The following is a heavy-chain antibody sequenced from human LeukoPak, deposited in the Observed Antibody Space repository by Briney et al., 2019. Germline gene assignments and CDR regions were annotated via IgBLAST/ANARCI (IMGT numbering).Heavy chain of an antibody. CDR3: ARGYYDSRTYYVSFFDY. CDR1: GFTFSPYW. CDR2: INQDDSQI. D-gene: IGHD3-10*01. V-gene: IGHV3-7*01. J-gene: IGHJ4*02. Sequence: GGSLRLSCVASGFTFSPYWLTWVRQAPGKGLEWVANINQDDSQIYYLESVEGRFTISRDNAKNSLHLQMNSLRAEDTAIYYYARGYYDSRTYYVSFFDYWGQGTLVTVSS.